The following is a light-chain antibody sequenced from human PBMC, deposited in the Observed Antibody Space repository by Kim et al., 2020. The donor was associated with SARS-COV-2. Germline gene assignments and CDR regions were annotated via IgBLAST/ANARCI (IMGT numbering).Light chain of an antibody. CDR3: YSAVDNNWV. V-gene: IGLV3-27*01. J-gene: IGLJ3*02. Sequence: SVFPGKTARITCSGDVLAKKYSRWFQQKPGQAPVLVIYRDIERPSGIPGRFSGSSSGATVTLTISGAQVEDEADYYCYSAVDNNWVFGGGTQLTVL. CDR2: RDI. CDR1: VLAKKY.